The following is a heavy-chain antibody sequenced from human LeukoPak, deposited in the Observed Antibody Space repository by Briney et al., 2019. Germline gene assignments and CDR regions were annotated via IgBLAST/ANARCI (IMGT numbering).Heavy chain of an antibody. CDR3: TIEIVVVTARDAFDI. Sequence: GGSLRLSCTVSGFSFGDYAMSWFRQAPGKGLEWVGFIRSKAYGGTTEYAASVKGRFTISRDDSKSIAYLQMNSLKTEDTAVYYCTIEIVVVTARDAFDIWGQGTMVTVSS. V-gene: IGHV3-49*03. CDR2: IRSKAYGGTT. D-gene: IGHD2-21*02. CDR1: GFSFGDYA. J-gene: IGHJ3*02.